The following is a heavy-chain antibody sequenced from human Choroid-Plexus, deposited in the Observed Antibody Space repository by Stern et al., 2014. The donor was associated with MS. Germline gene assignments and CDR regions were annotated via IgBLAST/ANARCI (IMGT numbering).Heavy chain of an antibody. Sequence: VQLVQSGGGLVQPGGSLRLSCVASGFTLSDHYMDWVRQAPGQGLEWVGRIRNKANSYTTQYAASVKGRFVISRDDSKNSLYLQMNSLKSEDTAVYYCVRVSGSSGSDFWGQGTLVSVSS. CDR1: GFTLSDHY. J-gene: IGHJ4*02. CDR2: IRNKANSYTT. D-gene: IGHD6-19*01. CDR3: VRVSGSSGSDF. V-gene: IGHV3-72*01.